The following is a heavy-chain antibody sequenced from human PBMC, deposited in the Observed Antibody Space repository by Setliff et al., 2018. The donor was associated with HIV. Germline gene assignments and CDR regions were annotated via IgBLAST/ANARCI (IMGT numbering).Heavy chain of an antibody. J-gene: IGHJ4*02. CDR2: ISATGTTV. V-gene: IGHV3-48*01. Sequence: GGSLRLSCAASGFVFSDHSLHWVRQVPGEGLEWLSYISATGTTVSYADSVRGRFIISRDSVTNVLYLQMKSLRVEDTALYYCVRDQLRWPERWDFDFWGQGTLVTVSS. D-gene: IGHD1-26*01. CDR3: VRDQLRWPERWDFDF. CDR1: GFVFSDHS.